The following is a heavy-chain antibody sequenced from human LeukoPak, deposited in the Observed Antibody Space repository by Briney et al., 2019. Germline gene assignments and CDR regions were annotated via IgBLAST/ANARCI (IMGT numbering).Heavy chain of an antibody. J-gene: IGHJ4*02. CDR1: GFTFSDYY. CDR3: ARTNSVYDSFDY. CDR2: ISGSTGYT. Sequence: GGSLRLSCAASGFTFSDYYMSWLRQAPGKGLEWVSYISGSTGYTNYADSVKGRFTISRDNAKNSLFLHMNSLRAEDTAVYYCARTNSVYDSFDYWGQGTLVTVSS. D-gene: IGHD5/OR15-5a*01. V-gene: IGHV3-11*03.